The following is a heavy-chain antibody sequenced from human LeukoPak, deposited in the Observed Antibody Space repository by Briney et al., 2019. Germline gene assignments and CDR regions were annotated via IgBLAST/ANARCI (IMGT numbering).Heavy chain of an antibody. J-gene: IGHJ5*02. D-gene: IGHD6-19*01. Sequence: SETLSLTCAVSGYSISSGYYWGWIRPPPGKGLEWIGSIYHSGSTYYSPSLKSRVAISVDTSKNQFSLKLSSVTAADTAVYYCARGWLGWFDPWGQGTLVTVPS. CDR3: ARGWLGWFDP. CDR2: IYHSGST. CDR1: GYSISSGYY. V-gene: IGHV4-38-2*01.